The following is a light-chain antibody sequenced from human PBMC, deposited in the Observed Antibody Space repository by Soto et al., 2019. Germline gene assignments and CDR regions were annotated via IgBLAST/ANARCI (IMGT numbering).Light chain of an antibody. CDR2: DVS. J-gene: IGKJ1*01. CDR3: QQYNRYWT. Sequence: AIRITQSPCSLSASTGGRVTITCRASQGISSYLAWYQQKPGKAPKLLIYDVSSLESGVPSRFSGSGSETEFTLTISSLFPDDFATYYCQQYNRYWTFGQGTKVDIK. CDR1: QGISSY. V-gene: IGKV1-8*01.